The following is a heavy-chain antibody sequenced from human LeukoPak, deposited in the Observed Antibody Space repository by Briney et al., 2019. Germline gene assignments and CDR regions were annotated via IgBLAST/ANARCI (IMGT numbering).Heavy chain of an antibody. Sequence: GGSLRLSCAASGFTFSSYWMSWVRQAPGKGLEWVANIKQDGSEKYYVDSVKGRFTISRDNAKNSLYLQMNSLRAEDTAVYYCARDGGSSSRFNHFDYWGQGTLVTVSS. CDR3: ARDGGSSSRFNHFDY. D-gene: IGHD6-6*01. V-gene: IGHV3-7*01. CDR1: GFTFSSYW. J-gene: IGHJ4*02. CDR2: IKQDGSEK.